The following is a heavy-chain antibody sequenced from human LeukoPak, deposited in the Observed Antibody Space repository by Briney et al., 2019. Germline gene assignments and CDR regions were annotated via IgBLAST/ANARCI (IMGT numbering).Heavy chain of an antibody. CDR2: ISSDGSSK. J-gene: IGHJ4*02. V-gene: IGHV3-30*03. CDR3: ATQCGGNCRDDY. Sequence: GGSLRLSCAASGFTFSHYGMQWVRQAPGKGLEWVALISSDGSSKYHADSVKDRFTISRDNSKNTLYLQMNSLGPEDTAVYYCATQCGGNCRDDYWGQGTLVTVSS. D-gene: IGHD1-1*01. CDR1: GFTFSHYG.